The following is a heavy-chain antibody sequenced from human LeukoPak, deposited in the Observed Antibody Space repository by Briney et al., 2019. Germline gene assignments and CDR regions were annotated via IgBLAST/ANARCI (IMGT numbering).Heavy chain of an antibody. Sequence: HPGGFLRLSCAASGFTFSTYNMNWVRQAPGKGRELGSYIRRGGGLVYYADSAKGRFTISRDNAKNSLYLQMNSLRAEDTAVYYCARLGSRNYYYYYMDVWGKGTTVT. V-gene: IGHV3-48*01. CDR1: GFTFSTYN. J-gene: IGHJ6*03. CDR3: ARLGSRNYYYYYMDV. CDR2: IRRGGGLV. D-gene: IGHD3-10*01.